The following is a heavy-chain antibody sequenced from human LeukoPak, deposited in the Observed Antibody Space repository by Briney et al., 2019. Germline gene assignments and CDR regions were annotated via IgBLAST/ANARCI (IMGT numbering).Heavy chain of an antibody. CDR1: GFTSISYA. D-gene: IGHD3-9*01. CDR2: ISGNGVST. V-gene: IGHV3-23*01. J-gene: IGHJ4*02. Sequence: GGSLRLSCAASGFTSISYAMSWVRQAPGKGLEWVSSISGNGVSTYYADSVKGRFTISRDNSKNTVYLQMNSLRAEDTAVYYCAKGEDYDILTGYRELDYWGQGTLVTVSS. CDR3: AKGEDYDILTGYRELDY.